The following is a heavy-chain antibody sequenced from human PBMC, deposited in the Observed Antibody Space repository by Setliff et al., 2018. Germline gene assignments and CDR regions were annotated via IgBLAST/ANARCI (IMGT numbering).Heavy chain of an antibody. CDR3: ARDLGYCSRTSRHGDWFDP. J-gene: IGHJ5*02. Sequence: GASVKVSCKASGYTFRSYGINWVRQAPGQGLEWMGRINTITGNPTYAQGFTGRFVFSLDTSVSTAYLQISSLKPEDTAVYYCARDLGYCSRTSRHGDWFDPWGQGTLVTVSS. CDR1: GYTFRSYG. D-gene: IGHD2-2*01. CDR2: INTITGNP. V-gene: IGHV7-4-1*02.